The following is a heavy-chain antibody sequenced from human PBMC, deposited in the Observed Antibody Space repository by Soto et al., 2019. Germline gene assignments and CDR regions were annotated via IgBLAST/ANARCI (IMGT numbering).Heavy chain of an antibody. Sequence: SETLSLTCTVSGGSISSGGYYWSWIRQHPGKGLEWIGYIYYSGGTYYNPSLKSRVTISVDTSKNQFSLKLSSVTAADTAVYYCAREWDPYYDFWSGYQPLGAFDIWGQGTMVTVSS. V-gene: IGHV4-31*03. CDR1: GGSISSGGYY. CDR2: IYYSGGT. D-gene: IGHD3-3*01. CDR3: AREWDPYYDFWSGYQPLGAFDI. J-gene: IGHJ3*02.